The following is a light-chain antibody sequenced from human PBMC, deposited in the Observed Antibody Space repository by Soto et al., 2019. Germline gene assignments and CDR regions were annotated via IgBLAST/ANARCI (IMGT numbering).Light chain of an antibody. CDR2: AAS. V-gene: IGKV1-39*01. CDR3: QQSYSV. J-gene: IGKJ5*01. CDR1: QSISTY. Sequence: DTQLTQSPTSLSASVGDRFTITCRASQSISTYLNWYQHKPGKAPKLLIYAASTLQSGVPSRFSGSGSGTDFTLAISSLQPEDFATYYCQQSYSVFGQGTRLEI.